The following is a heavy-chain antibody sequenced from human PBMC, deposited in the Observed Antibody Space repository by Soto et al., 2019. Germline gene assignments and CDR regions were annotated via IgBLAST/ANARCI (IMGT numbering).Heavy chain of an antibody. CDR2: IYYSGST. D-gene: IGHD3-10*01. CDR3: ARDMYYYGSGSWFDP. V-gene: IGHV4-59*01. J-gene: IGHJ5*02. Sequence: SETLSLTCTVSGGSISSYYWSWIRQPPGKGLEWIGYIYYSGSTNYNPSLKSRVTISVDTSKNQFSLKLSSVTAADTAVYYCARDMYYYGSGSWFDPWGQGTLVTVSS. CDR1: GGSISSYY.